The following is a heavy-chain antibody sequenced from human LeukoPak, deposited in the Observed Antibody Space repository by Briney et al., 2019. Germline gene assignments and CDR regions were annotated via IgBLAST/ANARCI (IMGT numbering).Heavy chain of an antibody. CDR1: GFTFSSYA. CDR2: IDTSSSTM. J-gene: IGHJ3*01. V-gene: IGHV3-48*02. D-gene: IGHD7-27*01. CDR3: AREDDSWGPNNLDL. Sequence: GGSLRHSCAASGFTFSSYAMSWVRQAPGKGLEWISYIDTSSSTMYYADSVMGRFTISRDNAKESLYLQMNSLRDEDTAVYYCAREDDSWGPNNLDLWGQGTMVTVSS.